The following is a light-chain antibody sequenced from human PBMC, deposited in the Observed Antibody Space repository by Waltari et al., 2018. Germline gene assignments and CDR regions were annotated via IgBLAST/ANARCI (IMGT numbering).Light chain of an antibody. V-gene: IGLV1-47*01. CDR2: NIN. CDR1: SPDIGSTS. J-gene: IGLJ3*02. CDR3: AAWDDTLSGPGV. Sequence: QSVLTQPPSASGTPGPRVTISCSGSSPDIGSTSVNWFQQLPGMAPQLLIYNINQLPSGVPVRFSGSNSGTSASLAISWLRTEDEADYCAAWDDTLSGPGVFGGGANLAVL.